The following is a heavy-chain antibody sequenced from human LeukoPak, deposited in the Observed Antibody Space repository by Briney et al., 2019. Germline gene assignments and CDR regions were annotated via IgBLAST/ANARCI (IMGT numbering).Heavy chain of an antibody. CDR1: GGSISSYY. V-gene: IGHV4-59*01. J-gene: IGHJ4*02. CDR2: IYYSGTT. CDR3: ARSIHFSGWYYDY. D-gene: IGHD6-19*01. Sequence: SETLSLTCTVSGGSISSYYWSWIRQPPGKGLEWIGFIYYSGTTNYNPSLKSRATISVDTSSTQLSLNLSSVTAADTAVYYCARSIHFSGWYYDYWGQGTLVTVSS.